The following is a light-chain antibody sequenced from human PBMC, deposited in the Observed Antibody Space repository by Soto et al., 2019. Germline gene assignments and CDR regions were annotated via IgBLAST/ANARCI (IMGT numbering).Light chain of an antibody. Sequence: IVMTQSPATLSVSPGERATLSCRASQNIYSNVAWYQQRPGQAPRLLIYRASTRAPGIPARFSGSGSGTEFTLTISSLQSEDFAVYYCQQHSNWPPITFGQGTRLEIK. CDR2: RAS. V-gene: IGKV3-15*01. J-gene: IGKJ5*01. CDR1: QNIYSN. CDR3: QQHSNWPPIT.